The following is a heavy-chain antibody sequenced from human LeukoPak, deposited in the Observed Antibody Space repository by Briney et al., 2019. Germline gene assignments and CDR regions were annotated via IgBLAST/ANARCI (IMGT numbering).Heavy chain of an antibody. CDR1: GGSISSSSYY. Sequence: SETLSLTGTVSGGSISSSSYYWGWIRQPPGKGLEWIGSIYYSGSTYYNPSLKSRVTISVDTSKNQFSLKLSSVTAADTAVYYCARARGFYYYYGMDVWGQGTTVTVSS. CDR3: ARARGFYYYYGMDV. D-gene: IGHD3-22*01. CDR2: IYYSGST. J-gene: IGHJ6*02. V-gene: IGHV4-39*01.